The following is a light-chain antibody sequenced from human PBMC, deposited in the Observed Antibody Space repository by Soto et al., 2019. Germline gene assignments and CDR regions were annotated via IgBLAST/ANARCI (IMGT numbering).Light chain of an antibody. J-gene: IGKJ1*01. CDR3: QQYNNWPRT. Sequence: EIVLTQSPATLSLSPGERATLSCRASQSVSSYLAWYQQKPGQAPRLLIFDASNRATGIPARFSGSGSGTEFTPTISSLQSEDFAVYYCQQYNNWPRTFGQGTKVDIK. CDR1: QSVSSY. CDR2: DAS. V-gene: IGKV3-15*01.